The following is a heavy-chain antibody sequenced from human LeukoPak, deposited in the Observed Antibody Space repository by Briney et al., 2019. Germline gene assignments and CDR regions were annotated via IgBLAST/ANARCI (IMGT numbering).Heavy chain of an antibody. Sequence: PSETLSLTCTVSGGSISSYYWSWIRQPPGKGLEWIGYIYYSGSTNYNPSLKSRVTISVDTSKNQFFLKLSSVTAADTAVYYRARSQKPIVVVITTADAFDIWGQGTMVTVSS. J-gene: IGHJ3*02. CDR1: GGSISSYY. V-gene: IGHV4-59*01. D-gene: IGHD3-22*01. CDR3: ARSQKPIVVVITTADAFDI. CDR2: IYYSGST.